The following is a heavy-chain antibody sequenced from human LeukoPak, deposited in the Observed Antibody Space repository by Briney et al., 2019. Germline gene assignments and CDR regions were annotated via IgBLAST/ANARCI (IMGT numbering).Heavy chain of an antibody. Sequence: GGSLRLSCAASGFTFSSYSMNWVRQAPGKGLEWVSSISSSSSYIYYADSVKGRFTISRDNAKNSLYLQMNSLRAEDTAVYYCAREVVGATEEYWGQGTLVTVSS. CDR2: ISSSSSYI. D-gene: IGHD1-26*01. CDR3: AREVVGATEEY. V-gene: IGHV3-21*01. CDR1: GFTFSSYS. J-gene: IGHJ4*02.